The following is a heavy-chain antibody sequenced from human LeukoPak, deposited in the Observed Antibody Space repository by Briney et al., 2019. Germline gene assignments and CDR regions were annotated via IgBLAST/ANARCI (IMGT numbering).Heavy chain of an antibody. V-gene: IGHV3-30-3*01. J-gene: IGHJ3*02. Sequence: PGGSLRLSCVASGSTLSSYAMYWVRQAPGKGLEWVAVISYDGSNKYYADSVKGRFTISRDNSKNTLYLQMNSLRAEDTAVYYCARVRVMVAATGAFDIWGQGTMVTVSS. CDR3: ARVRVMVAATGAFDI. CDR1: GSTLSSYA. D-gene: IGHD2-15*01. CDR2: ISYDGSNK.